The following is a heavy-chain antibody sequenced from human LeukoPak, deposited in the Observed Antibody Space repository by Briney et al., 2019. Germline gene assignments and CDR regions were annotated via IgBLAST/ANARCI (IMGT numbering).Heavy chain of an antibody. CDR2: ISWNSGSI. Sequence: PPGGSLRLSCAASGFTFDDYAMHWVRQAPGKGLEWVSGISWNSGSIGYADSVKGRFTISRDNAKNSLYLQMNSLRAEDTALYYCAKDQTYYYDSSGYYSGPFDYWGQGTLVTVSS. V-gene: IGHV3-9*01. CDR1: GFTFDDYA. CDR3: AKDQTYYYDSSGYYSGPFDY. D-gene: IGHD3-22*01. J-gene: IGHJ4*02.